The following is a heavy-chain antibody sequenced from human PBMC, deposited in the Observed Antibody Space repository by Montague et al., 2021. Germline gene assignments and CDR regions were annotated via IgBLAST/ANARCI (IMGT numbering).Heavy chain of an antibody. Sequence: SETLSLTCTVYGGSMSSYYWSWIRQPPGKGLEWTGYISYSGTTNYNPSLKSRVTISVDPSKNQFSLKLSSVTAPDTAVYYCASYSTRGCPLGAFDIWGQGTMVTVSS. CDR1: GGSMSSYY. CDR2: ISYSGTT. CDR3: ASYSTRGCPLGAFDI. J-gene: IGHJ3*02. D-gene: IGHD6-13*01. V-gene: IGHV4-59*01.